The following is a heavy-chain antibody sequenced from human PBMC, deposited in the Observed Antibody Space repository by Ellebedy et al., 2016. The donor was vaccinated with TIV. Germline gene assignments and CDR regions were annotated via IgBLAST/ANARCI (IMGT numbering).Heavy chain of an antibody. V-gene: IGHV3-21*01. J-gene: IGHJ4*02. CDR2: ISSSSSYV. Sequence: LSLTCAASGFTFSSYSMNWVRQAPGKGLEWVSSISSSSSYVYYADSVKGRFTISRDNSKNTLYLQMNSLRAEDTAVYYCAKGWSGSRYFDYWGQGTLVTVSS. D-gene: IGHD3-3*01. CDR3: AKGWSGSRYFDY. CDR1: GFTFSSYS.